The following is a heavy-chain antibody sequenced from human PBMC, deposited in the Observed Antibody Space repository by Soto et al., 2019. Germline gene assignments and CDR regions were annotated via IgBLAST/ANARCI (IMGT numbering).Heavy chain of an antibody. Sequence: SETLSLTCTVSGGSISSYYWSWIRQPPGKGLEWIGYFYYSGSTNYNPSLKSRVTISVDTSISTAYMELSRLRSDDTAVYYCARDQGIAVAGNWRPPRTYYYGMDVWGQGTTVTVSS. CDR2: FYYSGST. CDR1: GGSISSYY. J-gene: IGHJ6*02. D-gene: IGHD6-19*01. V-gene: IGHV4-59*01. CDR3: ARDQGIAVAGNWRPPRTYYYGMDV.